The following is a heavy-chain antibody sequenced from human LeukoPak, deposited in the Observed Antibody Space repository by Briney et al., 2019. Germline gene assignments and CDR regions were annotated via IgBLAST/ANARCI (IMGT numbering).Heavy chain of an antibody. CDR3: ARARYSDY. V-gene: IGHV3-7*01. Sequence: GGSLRLSCVASGFTFNNYWMTWVRQAPRKGLEWVANIKEDGSEKNYADSVKGRFTISRDNAKKSLYLQMNSLRAEDAAVYYCARARYSDYWGQGTLVTVSS. CDR2: IKEDGSEK. J-gene: IGHJ4*02. CDR1: GFTFNNYW.